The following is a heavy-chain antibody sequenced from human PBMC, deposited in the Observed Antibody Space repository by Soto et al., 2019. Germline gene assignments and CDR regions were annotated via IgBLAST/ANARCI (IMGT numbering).Heavy chain of an antibody. D-gene: IGHD3-3*01. J-gene: IGHJ4*02. Sequence: PSETLSLTCTVSGGSISTRSSYWGWIRQPPGKGLEWIGSIYYTGSTYYNPSLENRLSISLDTSENRFSLRLNSVTAADTAIYYCARPNDYWNGYGPFDYWGQGSLVTVSS. V-gene: IGHV4-31*03. CDR2: IYYTGST. CDR1: GGSISTRSSY. CDR3: ARPNDYWNGYGPFDY.